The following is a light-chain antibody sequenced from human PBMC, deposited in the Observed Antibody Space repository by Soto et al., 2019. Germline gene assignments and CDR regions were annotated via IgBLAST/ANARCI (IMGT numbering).Light chain of an antibody. CDR3: QAWDSSTWVV. Sequence: SYELTQPPSVSVSPGQTASITCSGDKLGDKYACWYQQKPSQSPVLVIYQDSKRPSGIPERFSGSNSGNTATLTISGTQAMDEADYYCQAWDSSTWVVFGGGTKLTVL. CDR2: QDS. CDR1: KLGDKY. V-gene: IGLV3-1*01. J-gene: IGLJ2*01.